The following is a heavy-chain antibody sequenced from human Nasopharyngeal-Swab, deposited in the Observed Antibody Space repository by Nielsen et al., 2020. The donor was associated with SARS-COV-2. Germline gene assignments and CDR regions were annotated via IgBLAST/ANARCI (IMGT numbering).Heavy chain of an antibody. V-gene: IGHV1-46*01. CDR2: INPSGGST. J-gene: IGHJ6*02. CDR3: ARAGPNYGSGSSLAYYYGMDV. CDR1: GYTFTSYD. D-gene: IGHD3-10*01. Sequence: ASVKVSCKASGYTFTSYDINWVRQATGQGLEWMGIINPSGGSTSYAQKFQGRVTMTRDTSTSTVYMELSSLRSEDTAVYYCARAGPNYGSGSSLAYYYGMDVWGQGTTVTVSS.